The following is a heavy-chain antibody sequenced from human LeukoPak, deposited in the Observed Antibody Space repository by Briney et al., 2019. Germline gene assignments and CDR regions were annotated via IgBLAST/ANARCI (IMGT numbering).Heavy chain of an antibody. D-gene: IGHD6-19*01. CDR3: ARGHIAVAGHYGAGPSDY. CDR2: ISSGSSYI. V-gene: IGHV3-21*04. J-gene: IGHJ4*02. CDR1: GFTFSTYS. Sequence: PGGSLRLSCAASGFTFSTYSMNWVRQAPGKGLEWVSSISSGSSYIYYADSVKGRFTISRDNAKNSLYLQMNSLRAEDTAVYYCARGHIAVAGHYGAGPSDYWGQGTLVTVSS.